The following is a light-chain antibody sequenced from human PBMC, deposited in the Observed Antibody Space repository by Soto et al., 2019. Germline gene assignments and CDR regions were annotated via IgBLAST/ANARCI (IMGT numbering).Light chain of an antibody. V-gene: IGKV1-5*01. CDR2: DAS. CDR1: QSVSSW. J-gene: IGKJ1*01. CDR3: QHYNIYSPGT. Sequence: DIQMTQTPATLSAFAGDRVTVTCRASQSVSSWVAWYQEKPGRGPKLLIYDASTWQSGVPSRFIGSGSGTEFTLTITSLQPDDFATYYCQHYNIYSPGTFGQGTRVEVK.